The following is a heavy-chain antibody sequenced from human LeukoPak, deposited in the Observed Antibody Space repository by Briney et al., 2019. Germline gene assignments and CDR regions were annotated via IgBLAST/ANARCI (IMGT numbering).Heavy chain of an antibody. CDR2: INAGNGNT. J-gene: IGHJ5*02. CDR1: GYTFTGHA. Sequence: ASVKVSCKASGYTFTGHAMNWVRQAPGQRLEWMGWINAGNGNTKYSQKFQGRVTITRDTSASTAYMELSSLRSEDTAVYYCARGLLWFGDPQNWFDPWGQGTLVTVSS. CDR3: ARGLLWFGDPQNWFDP. V-gene: IGHV1-3*01. D-gene: IGHD3-10*01.